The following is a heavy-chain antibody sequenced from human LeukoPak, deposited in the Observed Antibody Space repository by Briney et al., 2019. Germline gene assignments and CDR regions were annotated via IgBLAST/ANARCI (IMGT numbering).Heavy chain of an antibody. V-gene: IGHV3-49*04. CDR3: TRDRGAYNLYDY. CDR2: IRSKAYGETA. CDR1: GFTFSNAW. J-gene: IGHJ4*02. D-gene: IGHD1-1*01. Sequence: GGSLRLSCAASGFTFSNAWMNWVRQAPGKGLEWVGFIRSKAYGETADYAASVKGRFTISRDDSKAIAYLQMNSLKTEDTAVYHCTRDRGAYNLYDYWXQGTLVTVSS.